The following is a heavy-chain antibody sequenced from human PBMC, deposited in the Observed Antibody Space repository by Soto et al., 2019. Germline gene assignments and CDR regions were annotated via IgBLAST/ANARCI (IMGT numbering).Heavy chain of an antibody. CDR2: IYNSGST. V-gene: IGHV4-59*08. Sequence: QVQLQESGPGLVKPSETLSLTCTVSGGSISSYYWSWIRQPPGKGLEWIGYIYNSGSTVYNPSLTSRLTISLDTSKNQVSLKLSSVTAADTAVYYCTRPDQGDYAFDIWGQGTMVTVSS. CDR1: GGSISSYY. CDR3: TRPDQGDYAFDI. J-gene: IGHJ3*02. D-gene: IGHD2-21*02.